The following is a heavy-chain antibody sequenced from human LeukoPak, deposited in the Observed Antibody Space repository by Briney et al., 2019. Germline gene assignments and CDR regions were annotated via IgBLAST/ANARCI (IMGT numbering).Heavy chain of an antibody. J-gene: IGHJ4*01. D-gene: IGHD5-12*01. CDR1: GYSSTSYW. CDR2: ISPGDSKT. CDR3: ARLRGSGYDRFDY. V-gene: IGHV5-51*01. Sequence: GESLKISCKCSGYSSTSYWIGWVRQMPGKGLEWMGIISPGDSKTIYSPSFQGQVTISADKSISTAYLQWSSLKASGTAMYYCARLRGSGYDRFDYWGQGTLVTVSS.